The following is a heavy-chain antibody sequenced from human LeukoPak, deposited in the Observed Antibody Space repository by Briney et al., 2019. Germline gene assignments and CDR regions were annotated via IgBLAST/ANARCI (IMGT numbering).Heavy chain of an antibody. Sequence: SETLSLTCTVSGGSVNSTTYYWSWIRQPPGKGLEWIASINYSGSTYYNPSLKSRVTISVDTSENQFSLKLSSVTAADTAVYYCARYVVYGSGKYYFDCWGQGTLVTVSS. CDR2: INYSGST. D-gene: IGHD3-10*01. J-gene: IGHJ4*02. CDR1: GGSVNSTTYY. V-gene: IGHV4-39*01. CDR3: ARYVVYGSGKYYFDC.